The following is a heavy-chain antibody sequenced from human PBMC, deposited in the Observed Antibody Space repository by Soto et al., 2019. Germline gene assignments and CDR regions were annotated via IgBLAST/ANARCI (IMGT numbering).Heavy chain of an antibody. Sequence: QVQLVQSGAEVKKPGASVKVSCKASGYTFTSYDINWVRQATGQGLEWMGWMNPNRGNTGYAQQFQGRATRTRNTTISTGDRELSRVRSEDTAGDDRAGGRIPLREGEGSPMDYWGKGTLGTVAS. J-gene: IGHJ4*02. D-gene: IGHD3-16*01. CDR2: MNPNRGNT. CDR3: AGGRIPLREGEGSPMDY. CDR1: GYTFTSYD. V-gene: IGHV1-8*01.